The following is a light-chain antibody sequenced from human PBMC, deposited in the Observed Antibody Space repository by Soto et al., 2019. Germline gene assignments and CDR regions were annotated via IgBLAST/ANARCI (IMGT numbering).Light chain of an antibody. CDR1: SSDVGGYNF. J-gene: IGLJ7*01. Sequence: QSALTQPASVSGSPGQSITISCTGTSSDVGGYNFVSWYQQHPGKAPKLIDHDVYNRPSGVSDRFSGSKSGNTASLTISGLQAEDEADHHCSSYTITSTVVFGGGTQLTVL. CDR3: SSYTITSTVV. V-gene: IGLV2-14*01. CDR2: DVY.